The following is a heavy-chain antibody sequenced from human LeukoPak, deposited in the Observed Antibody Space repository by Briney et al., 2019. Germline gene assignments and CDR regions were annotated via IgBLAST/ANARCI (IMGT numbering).Heavy chain of an antibody. J-gene: IGHJ4*02. CDR2: ISSGSAYI. CDR3: ASGTTGTTGFNY. D-gene: IGHD1-7*01. Sequence: GGSLRLSSTASGFSFSDYTMNWVRQAPGKGLEWLSSISSGSAYIHYADSVGGRFTISRDNAKNSLNLQMSSLRAEDTAVYYCASGTTGTTGFNYWGQGTLVTVSS. V-gene: IGHV3-21*01. CDR1: GFSFSDYT.